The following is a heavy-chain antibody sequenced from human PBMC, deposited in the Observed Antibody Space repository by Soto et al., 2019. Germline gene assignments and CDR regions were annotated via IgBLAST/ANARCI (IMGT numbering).Heavy chain of an antibody. CDR1: GGSFSGYY. J-gene: IGHJ4*02. Sequence: PSETLSLTCAVSGGSFSGYYWSWIRQPPGKGLEWIGEINHSGSTNYNPSLKSRVTISVDTSKNQFSLKLSSVTAADTAVYYCARARRYCSSTSCSAHFDYWGQGTLVTVSS. CDR3: ARARRYCSSTSCSAHFDY. CDR2: INHSGST. V-gene: IGHV4-34*01. D-gene: IGHD2-2*01.